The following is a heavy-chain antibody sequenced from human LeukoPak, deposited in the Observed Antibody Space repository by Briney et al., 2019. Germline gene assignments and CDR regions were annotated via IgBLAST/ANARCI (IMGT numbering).Heavy chain of an antibody. D-gene: IGHD3-10*01. CDR3: ARTRRELGDRESLDY. V-gene: IGHV3-23*01. CDR1: GFIFSNYA. Sequence: GGSLRLSCAASGFIFSNYAMGWVRLAPGKGLEWVSSISGSSYTTYYAHSVKGRFTISRDNAKNSLYLQMNSLRAEDTAVYYCARTRRELGDRESLDYWGQGTLVTVSS. CDR2: ISGSSYTT. J-gene: IGHJ4*02.